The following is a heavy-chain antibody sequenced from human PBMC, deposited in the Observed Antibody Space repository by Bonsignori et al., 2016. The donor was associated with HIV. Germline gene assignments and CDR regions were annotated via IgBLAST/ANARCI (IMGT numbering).Heavy chain of an antibody. V-gene: IGHV3-23*04. D-gene: IGHD6-6*01. CDR3: AKGLTIAGRPGGYFYYTDV. J-gene: IGHJ6*03. CDR2: ISGSAGAT. CDR1: GFTFRSYA. Sequence: EVQLVESGGGLVRPGGSLRLSCAASGFTFRSYAMSWVRQAPGKGLEWVSAISGSAGATYYADSMKGRFTISRDNSKNTLYLQVNSLRAEDSAVYYCAKGLTIAGRPGGYFYYTDVWGQGTTVTV.